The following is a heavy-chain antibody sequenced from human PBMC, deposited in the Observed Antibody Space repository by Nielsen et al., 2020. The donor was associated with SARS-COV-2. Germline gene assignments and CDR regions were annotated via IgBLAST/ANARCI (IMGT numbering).Heavy chain of an antibody. CDR1: GGSFSGYY. J-gene: IGHJ5*01. D-gene: IGHD2-2*03. CDR2: INHSGST. Sequence: SETLSLTCAVYGGSFSGYYWSWIRQPPGKGLEWIGEINHSGSTNYNPSLKSRVTISVDTSKNQFSLKLSSVTAADTAVYYCARGRILDIVPLYWFDPWGQGTLVTVSS. V-gene: IGHV4-34*01. CDR3: ARGRILDIVPLYWFDP.